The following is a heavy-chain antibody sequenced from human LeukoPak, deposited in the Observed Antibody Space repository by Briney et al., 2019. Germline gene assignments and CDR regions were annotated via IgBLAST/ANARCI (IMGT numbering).Heavy chain of an antibody. J-gene: IGHJ4*02. D-gene: IGHD3-3*01. V-gene: IGHV4-31*03. Sequence: PSETLSLTCTVSGGSISSGGYYWSWIRQHPGKGLEWIGYIYYSGSTYYNPSFKSRVTISVDTSKNQFSLKLSSVTAADTAVYYCARVRSYDFWSGYFGPTTLFDYWGQGTLVTVSS. CDR2: IYYSGST. CDR3: ARVRSYDFWSGYFGPTTLFDY. CDR1: GGSISSGGYY.